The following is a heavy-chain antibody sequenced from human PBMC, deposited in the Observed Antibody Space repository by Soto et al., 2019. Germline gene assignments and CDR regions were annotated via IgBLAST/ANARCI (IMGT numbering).Heavy chain of an antibody. D-gene: IGHD6-13*01. CDR1: GLTFNRYW. CDR2: INTDGSNT. CDR3: TRDASRDSSARGWFDP. Sequence: VGSLRLSCAASGLTFNRYWMHWVRHAPGKGLVWVSHINTDGSNTNYADSVKGRFTISRDNAKSTLFLQMNSLRDEDTAVYYCTRDASRDSSARGWFDPWGPGTLVTVSS. V-gene: IGHV3-74*01. J-gene: IGHJ5*02.